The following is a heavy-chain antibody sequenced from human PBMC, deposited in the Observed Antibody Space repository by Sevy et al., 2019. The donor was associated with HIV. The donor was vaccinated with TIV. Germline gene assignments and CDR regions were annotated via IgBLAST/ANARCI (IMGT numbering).Heavy chain of an antibody. Sequence: ASVKVSCKASGYTFTSYYMHWVRQAPGQGLERMGIINPSGGSTSYAQKFQGRVTMTRDTSTSTVYMELSSLRSEDTAVYYCARGAEYCSGGSCYQHDYWGQGTLVTVSS. J-gene: IGHJ4*02. V-gene: IGHV1-46*01. CDR1: GYTFTSYY. D-gene: IGHD2-15*01. CDR3: ARGAEYCSGGSCYQHDY. CDR2: INPSGGST.